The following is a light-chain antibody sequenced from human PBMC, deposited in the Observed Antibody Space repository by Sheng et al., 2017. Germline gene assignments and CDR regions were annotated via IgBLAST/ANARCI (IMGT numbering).Light chain of an antibody. CDR3: QQYGSSPRT. J-gene: IGKJ1*01. CDR2: DAS. V-gene: IGKV3-20*01. CDR1: QSVSSSY. Sequence: EIVLTQSPVTLSLSPGERATLSCRASQSVSSSYLAWYQQRPGQALRLLIFDASNRATGIPDRFSGSGSGTDFTLTISRLEPEDFAVYYCQQYGSSPRTFGQGTKV.